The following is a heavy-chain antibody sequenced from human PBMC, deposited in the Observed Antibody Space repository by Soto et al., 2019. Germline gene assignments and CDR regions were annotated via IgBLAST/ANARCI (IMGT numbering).Heavy chain of an antibody. V-gene: IGHV3-21*01. Sequence: GGSLRLSCAASGFTFSSYSMNWVRQAPGKGLEWVSSISSSSSYIYYADSVKGRFTISRDNAKNSLYLQMNSLRAEDTAVYYCARDAGYEFGVVAADAFDIWGQGTMVTVSS. J-gene: IGHJ3*02. D-gene: IGHD3-3*01. CDR3: ARDAGYEFGVVAADAFDI. CDR1: GFTFSSYS. CDR2: ISSSSSYI.